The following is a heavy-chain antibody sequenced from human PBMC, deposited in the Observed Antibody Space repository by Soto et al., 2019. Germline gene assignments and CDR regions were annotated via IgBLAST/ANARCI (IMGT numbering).Heavy chain of an antibody. CDR1: GGSISSGDYY. CDR2: IYYSGST. Sequence: QVQLQESGPGLVKPSQTLSLTCTVSGGSISSGDYYWSWIRQPPGKGLEWIGYIYYSGSTYYNPSLKSRVTISVDTSKNQFSLKLSSVTAADTAVYYCARDRVTTVTIAKTYYYYYGMDVWGQGTTVTVSS. D-gene: IGHD4-17*01. J-gene: IGHJ6*02. V-gene: IGHV4-30-4*01. CDR3: ARDRVTTVTIAKTYYYYYGMDV.